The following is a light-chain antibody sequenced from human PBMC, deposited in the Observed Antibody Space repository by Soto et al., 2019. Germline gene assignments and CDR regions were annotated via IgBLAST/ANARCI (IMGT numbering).Light chain of an antibody. Sequence: EIVLTQSPGTLSLSPGERATLSCRASQCVSSSYLAWYQQKPGQAPRLLIYGASSRATGIPDRFSGSGSGTDFTLTISRLEPEDFAVYYCQQYGSSPPRTFGQGTKV. CDR1: QCVSSSY. CDR3: QQYGSSPPRT. V-gene: IGKV3-20*01. CDR2: GAS. J-gene: IGKJ1*01.